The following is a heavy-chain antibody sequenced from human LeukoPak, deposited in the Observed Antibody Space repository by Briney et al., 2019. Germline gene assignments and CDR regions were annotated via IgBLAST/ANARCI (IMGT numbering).Heavy chain of an antibody. V-gene: IGHV3-48*01. CDR1: GFTFSSYS. D-gene: IGHD3-3*01. CDR2: ISSSSSTI. J-gene: IGHJ5*02. CDR3: ARDRGSITIFGVVNNWFDP. Sequence: GGSLRLSCAASGFTFSSYSMNWVRQAPGKGLEWVSYISSSSSTIYYADSVKGRFTISGDNAKNSLYLQMNSLRAEDTAVYYCARDRGSITIFGVVNNWFDPWGQGTLVTVPS.